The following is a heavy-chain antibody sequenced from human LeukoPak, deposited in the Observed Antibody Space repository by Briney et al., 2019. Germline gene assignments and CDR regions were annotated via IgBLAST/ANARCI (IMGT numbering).Heavy chain of an antibody. J-gene: IGHJ4*02. CDR2: ISSSSSYI. V-gene: IGHV3-21*01. Sequence: PGGSLRLSCAASGFTFIDYSMNWVRQAPGKGLEWVSSISSSSSYIYYADSVKGRFTISRDNAKNSLYLQMNSLRAEDTAVYYCARDQGRQQQSRDFDYWGQGTLVTVSS. CDR3: ARDQGRQQQSRDFDY. D-gene: IGHD6-13*01. CDR1: GFTFIDYS.